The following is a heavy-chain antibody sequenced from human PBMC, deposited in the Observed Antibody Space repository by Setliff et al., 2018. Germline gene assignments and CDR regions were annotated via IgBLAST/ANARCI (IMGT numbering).Heavy chain of an antibody. D-gene: IGHD6-13*01. V-gene: IGHV4-38-2*01. CDR3: ARGGLAAAATH. CDR2: IYHSGQT. J-gene: IGHJ4*02. CDR1: GYSMSSGYY. Sequence: SETLSLTCAVSGYSMSSGYYWGWFRQPPGKGLEWIGSIYHSGQTFYNPSLESRATLSVDTSKNQFSLRLTSVPAADTAVYYCARGGLAAAATHWGQGTLVTVSS.